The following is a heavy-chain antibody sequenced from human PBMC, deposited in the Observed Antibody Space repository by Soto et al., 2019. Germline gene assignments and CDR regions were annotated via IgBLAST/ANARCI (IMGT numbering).Heavy chain of an antibody. Sequence: EVQLVESGGGLVQPGGSLRLSCAASGFTFSSYWMHWVRQAPGKGLVWVSRINSDESSTSYADSVKGRFTISRDNAKNTLYLHMDSLRAEDTAVYYCARGLKGYYGVDVWGQGTTVTVSS. D-gene: IGHD3-16*01. V-gene: IGHV3-74*01. CDR3: ARGLKGYYGVDV. CDR2: INSDESST. J-gene: IGHJ6*02. CDR1: GFTFSSYW.